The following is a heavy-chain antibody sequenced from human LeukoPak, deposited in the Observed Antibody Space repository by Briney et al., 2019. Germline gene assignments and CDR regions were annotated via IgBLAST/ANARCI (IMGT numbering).Heavy chain of an antibody. J-gene: IGHJ4*02. CDR3: ARDLGGDRPFDY. CDR2: ISSSSSYI. D-gene: IGHD1-26*01. CDR1: GFTFSSYS. Sequence: GGSLRLSCAASGFTFSSYSMNWVRRAPGKGLEWVSSISSSSSYIYYADSVKGRFTISRDNAKNSLYLQMNSLRAEDTAVYYCARDLGGDRPFDYWGQGTLVTVSS. V-gene: IGHV3-21*04.